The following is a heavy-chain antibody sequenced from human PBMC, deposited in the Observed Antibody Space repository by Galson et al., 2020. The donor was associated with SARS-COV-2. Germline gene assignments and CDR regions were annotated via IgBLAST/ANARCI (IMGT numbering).Heavy chain of an antibody. CDR3: ARGLVVVTAANYNWFDP. J-gene: IGHJ5*02. Sequence: SETLSLTCTVSGGSISSGGYYWSWIRQHPGKVLEWIGYIYYSGSTYYNPSLKSRVTISVDTSKNQFSLKLSSVTAADTAVYYCARGLVVVTAANYNWFDPWGQGTLVTVSS. V-gene: IGHV4-31*03. CDR2: IYYSGST. CDR1: GGSISSGGYY. D-gene: IGHD2-21*02.